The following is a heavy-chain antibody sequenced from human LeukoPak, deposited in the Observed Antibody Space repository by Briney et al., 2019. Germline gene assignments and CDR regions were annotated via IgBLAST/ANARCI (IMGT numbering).Heavy chain of an antibody. Sequence: GGSLRLSCAASGFTFSSYSMNWVRQAPGKGLEWVSYISSSSSTIYYADSVKGRFTISRDNAKNSLYLQMNGLRAEDTAVYYCARDRMYYDILTGSLDPGYYFDYWGQGTLVTVSS. V-gene: IGHV3-48*01. CDR2: ISSSSSTI. CDR3: ARDRMYYDILTGSLDPGYYFDY. CDR1: GFTFSSYS. J-gene: IGHJ4*02. D-gene: IGHD3-9*01.